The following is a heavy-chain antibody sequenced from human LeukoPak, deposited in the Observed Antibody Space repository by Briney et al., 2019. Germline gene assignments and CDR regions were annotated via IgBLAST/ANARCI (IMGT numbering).Heavy chain of an antibody. CDR1: GFTVSSNY. J-gene: IGHJ6*04. V-gene: IGHV3-53*01. CDR2: IYSGGST. CDR3: ARDRVLTNYDILTGYYQYYYGMDV. D-gene: IGHD3-9*01. Sequence: TGGSLRLSCAASGFTVSSNYMSWVRQAPGKGPEWVSVIYSGGSTYYADSVKGRFTISRDNSKNTLYLQMNSLRAEDTAVYYCARDRVLTNYDILTGYYQYYYGMDVWGKGTTVTVSS.